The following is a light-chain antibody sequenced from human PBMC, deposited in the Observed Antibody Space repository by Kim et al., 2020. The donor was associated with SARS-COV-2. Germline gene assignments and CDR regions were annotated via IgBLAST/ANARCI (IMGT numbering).Light chain of an antibody. CDR1: QSVGSSK. Sequence: PGERPTLSCRASQSVGSSKLAWYQQKPGQAPRLLINGASNRATGSPDRFSGSGSGTDFTLTISRVEPEDFAVYYCQQFGSSPPITFGQGTRLEIK. CDR3: QQFGSSPPIT. V-gene: IGKV3-20*01. CDR2: GAS. J-gene: IGKJ5*01.